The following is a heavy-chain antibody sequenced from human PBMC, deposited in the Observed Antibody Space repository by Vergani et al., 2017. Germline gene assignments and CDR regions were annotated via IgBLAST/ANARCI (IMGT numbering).Heavy chain of an antibody. D-gene: IGHD6-25*01. CDR2: INQDGSEK. V-gene: IGHV3-7*03. CDR1: GLTFSTYW. CDR3: ARGPARPDY. J-gene: IGHJ4*02. Sequence: EVQLVESGGGLVQPGGSLRLSCAVSGLTFSTYWMSWVRQAPGKGLEWVANINQDGSEKNYVDSVKGRFTISRDNPKNSVYLQMTSLRDDDTALYYCARGPARPDYWGQGTLVTVSS.